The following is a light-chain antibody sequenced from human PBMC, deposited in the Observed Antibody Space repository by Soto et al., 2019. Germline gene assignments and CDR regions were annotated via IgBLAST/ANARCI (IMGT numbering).Light chain of an antibody. CDR3: QSYDSTVSAV. V-gene: IGLV1-40*01. CDR1: SSNIGAGYD. CDR2: GNS. J-gene: IGLJ2*01. Sequence: QAVVTQPPSVSGAPGQRVTISCTGSSSNIGAGYDVHWYQQLPGTAPKLLIYGNSNRPSGVPDRFSGSKSGTSASLAITGLQAEDEADYYCQSYDSTVSAVFGGGTKLTVL.